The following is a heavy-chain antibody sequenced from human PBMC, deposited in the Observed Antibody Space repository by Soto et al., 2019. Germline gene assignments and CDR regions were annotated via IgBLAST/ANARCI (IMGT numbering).Heavy chain of an antibody. Sequence: EVQLLESGGGLVQPGGSLRLSCAASGFTFSSYAMSWVRQAPGKGLEWVSAISGSGGSTYYADSVKGRFTISRDNSKNTLYLQMISLRAEDTAVYYCAKEPGAAHCSGGSCYSGDWFDPWGQGTLVTVSS. CDR3: AKEPGAAHCSGGSCYSGDWFDP. CDR2: ISGSGGST. J-gene: IGHJ5*02. D-gene: IGHD2-15*01. CDR1: GFTFSSYA. V-gene: IGHV3-23*01.